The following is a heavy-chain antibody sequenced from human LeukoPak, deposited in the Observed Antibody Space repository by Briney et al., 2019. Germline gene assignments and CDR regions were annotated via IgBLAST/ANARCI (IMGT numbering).Heavy chain of an antibody. CDR2: IYYSGST. CDR3: ARDGGLGAFDI. Sequence: SETLSLTCTVSGGSISSYYWSWIRQPPGKGLEWIGYIYYSGSTNYNPSLKSRVTISVDTSKNQFSLKLSPVTAADTAVYYCARDGGLGAFDIWGQGTMVTVSS. J-gene: IGHJ3*02. D-gene: IGHD3-16*01. CDR1: GGSISSYY. V-gene: IGHV4-59*01.